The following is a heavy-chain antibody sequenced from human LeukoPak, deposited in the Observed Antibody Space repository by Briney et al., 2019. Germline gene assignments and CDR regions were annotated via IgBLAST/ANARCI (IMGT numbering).Heavy chain of an antibody. J-gene: IGHJ4*02. CDR1: GYTFTGYY. CDR3: ARILSRRSEYSSGWYYYFDY. V-gene: IGHV1-2*02. Sequence: ASVKVSCKASGYTFTGYYMHWVRQAPGQGLEWMGWINPNSGGTNYAQKFQGRVTMTRDTSISTAYMELSRLRSDDTAVYYCARILSRRSEYSSGWYYYFDYWGQGTLVTVSS. CDR2: INPNSGGT. D-gene: IGHD6-19*01.